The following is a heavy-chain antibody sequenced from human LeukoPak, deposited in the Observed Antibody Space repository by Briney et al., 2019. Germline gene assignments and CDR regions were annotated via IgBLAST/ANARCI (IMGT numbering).Heavy chain of an antibody. Sequence: ALVKVSCKASGYTLTDYYMHWVRQAHGQGLEWMGRINPNSGGTNYAQKFQGRVTMTRDTSISTVYMELSRLRSDDTAVYYCARLGYYESSGYYEYWGQGTLVTVSS. CDR3: ARLGYYESSGYYEY. V-gene: IGHV1-2*06. J-gene: IGHJ4*02. CDR1: GYTLTDYY. D-gene: IGHD3-22*01. CDR2: INPNSGGT.